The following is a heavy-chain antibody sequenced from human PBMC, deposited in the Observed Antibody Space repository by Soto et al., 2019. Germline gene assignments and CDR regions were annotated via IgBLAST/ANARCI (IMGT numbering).Heavy chain of an antibody. CDR1: GYTLTELS. Sequence: ASVKVSCKVSGYTLTELSMHWVRQAPGKGLEWMGGFDPEDGETIYAQKFQGRVTMTEDTSTDTAYMELSNLRSEDTAVYYCATGPSVSQTGGYWGQGTLVTVSS. J-gene: IGHJ4*02. CDR3: ATGPSVSQTGGY. V-gene: IGHV1-24*01. D-gene: IGHD2-8*01. CDR2: FDPEDGET.